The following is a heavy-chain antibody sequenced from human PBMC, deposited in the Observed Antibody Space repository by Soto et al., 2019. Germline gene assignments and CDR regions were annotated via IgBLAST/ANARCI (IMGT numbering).Heavy chain of an antibody. CDR2: INPSGGST. J-gene: IGHJ6*02. Sequence: ASVKVSCKASGYTFTSYYMHWVRQAPGHGLEWMGIINPSGGSTSYAQKFQGRVTMTRDTSTSTVYMELSSLRSEDTAVYYCARDKGIAPRRYYYYGMDVWGQGTTVTVSS. CDR3: ARDKGIAPRRYYYYGMDV. CDR1: GYTFTSYY. D-gene: IGHD6-6*01. V-gene: IGHV1-46*01.